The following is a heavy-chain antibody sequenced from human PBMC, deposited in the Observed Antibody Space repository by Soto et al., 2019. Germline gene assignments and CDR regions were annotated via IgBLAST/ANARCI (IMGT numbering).Heavy chain of an antibody. CDR3: ARGPGWLGHRSYYFDY. CDR1: GGSISSGGCY. Sequence: SETLSLTCTVSGGSISSGGCYWSWIRQHPGKGLEWIGYIYYSGSTYYNPSLKSRVTLSVDTSTNQCSLKLSSVTAADTAVYYCARGPGWLGHRSYYFDYWGQGTLVTVSS. J-gene: IGHJ4*02. CDR2: IYYSGST. D-gene: IGHD6-19*01. V-gene: IGHV4-31*03.